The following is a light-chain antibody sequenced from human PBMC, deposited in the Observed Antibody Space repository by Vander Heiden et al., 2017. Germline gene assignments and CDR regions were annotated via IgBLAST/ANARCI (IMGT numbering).Light chain of an antibody. CDR2: ADT. Sequence: QSVLTQPPSVSGAPGPRITISCTGKTSNIGAGYDVHWYQQLPGTAPKLLIYADTNRPSGVPDRFSGSKSGTSASLAITGLQAEDEADYYCQSFDSSLSGWVFGGGTKLAVL. CDR3: QSFDSSLSGWV. V-gene: IGLV1-40*01. J-gene: IGLJ3*02. CDR1: TSNIGAGYD.